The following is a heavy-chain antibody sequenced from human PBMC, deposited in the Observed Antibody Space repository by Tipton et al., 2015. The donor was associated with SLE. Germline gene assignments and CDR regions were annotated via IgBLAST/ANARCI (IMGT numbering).Heavy chain of an antibody. Sequence: TLSLTCTVSGGSISSYYWSWIRQPPGKGLEWIGEINHSGSTNYTPSLKSRVTISVDTSKNQFSLKLSSVTAADTAVYYCARAGEYYDSSGYPDYWGQGTLVTVSS. J-gene: IGHJ4*02. CDR1: GGSISSYY. CDR3: ARAGEYYDSSGYPDY. D-gene: IGHD3-22*01. V-gene: IGHV4-34*01. CDR2: INHSGST.